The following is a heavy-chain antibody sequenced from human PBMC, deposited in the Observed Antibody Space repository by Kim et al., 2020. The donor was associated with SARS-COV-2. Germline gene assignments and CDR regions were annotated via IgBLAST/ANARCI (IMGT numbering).Heavy chain of an antibody. V-gene: IGHV1-69*13. Sequence: SVKVSCKASGGTFSSYAISWVRQAPGQGLEWMGGIIPIFGTANYAQKFQGRVTITADESTSTAYMELSSLRSEDTAVYYCARDRVVVVPAATYGMDVWGQGTTITVSS. CDR3: ARDRVVVVPAATYGMDV. CDR2: IIPIFGTA. CDR1: GGTFSSYA. D-gene: IGHD2-2*01. J-gene: IGHJ6*02.